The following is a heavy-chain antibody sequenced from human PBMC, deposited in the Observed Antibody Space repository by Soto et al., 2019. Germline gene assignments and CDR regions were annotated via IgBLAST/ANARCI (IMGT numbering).Heavy chain of an antibody. V-gene: IGHV3-66*01. CDR1: GFTVSSAY. Sequence: EEQVVESGGGLVQPGGSLRLSCAASGFTVSSAYMSWVRQGPGKGLEWVSVIYNDGRTYYAESVKSRFTISRESSRNTLSRQMSSLRAEDTAIYYCARDLDYGALVDAFDIWGQGTVVTVSS. D-gene: IGHD4-17*01. CDR3: ARDLDYGALVDAFDI. CDR2: IYNDGRT. J-gene: IGHJ3*02.